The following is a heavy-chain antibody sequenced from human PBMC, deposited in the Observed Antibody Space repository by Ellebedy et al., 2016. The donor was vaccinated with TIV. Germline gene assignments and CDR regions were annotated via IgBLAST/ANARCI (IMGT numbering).Heavy chain of an antibody. J-gene: IGHJ6*03. Sequence: GSLRLSXAVYGGSFSGYYWSWIRQPPGKGLEWIGEINHSGSTNYNPSLKSRVTISVDTSKNQFSLKLSSVTAADTAVYYCARGVAVAGYTYYYYYYMDVWGKGTTVTVSS. V-gene: IGHV4-34*01. D-gene: IGHD6-19*01. CDR1: GGSFSGYY. CDR3: ARGVAVAGYTYYYYYYMDV. CDR2: INHSGST.